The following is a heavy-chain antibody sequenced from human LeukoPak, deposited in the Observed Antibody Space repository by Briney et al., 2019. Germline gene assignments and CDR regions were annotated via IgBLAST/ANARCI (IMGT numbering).Heavy chain of an antibody. D-gene: IGHD3-10*01. CDR3: ARSVYGSGIFVSEKRYYFDY. CDR1: GGSISSSSYY. J-gene: IGHJ4*02. Sequence: PSETKSLTCTVSGGSISSSSYYWSWIRQPPGKGLEWIGSIYYSGSTYYNPSLKSRVTISVDTSKNQFSLKLSSVTAADTAVYYCARSVYGSGIFVSEKRYYFDYWGQGTLVTVSS. V-gene: IGHV4-39*01. CDR2: IYYSGST.